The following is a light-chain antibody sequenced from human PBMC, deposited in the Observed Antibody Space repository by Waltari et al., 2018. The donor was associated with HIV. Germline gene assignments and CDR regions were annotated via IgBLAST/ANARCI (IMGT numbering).Light chain of an antibody. CDR2: GST. CDR3: QSYDNSLGVV. Sequence: QSVLTQPPSVSGAPGQRVTISCTGGSSNIGSPYDGPWYQQFPGTAPKLLIYGSTNRPSGVPDRFSGSKSGTSASLAITGLQAEDEADYYCQSYDNSLGVVFGGGTKLTVL. V-gene: IGLV1-40*01. CDR1: SSNIGSPYD. J-gene: IGLJ2*01.